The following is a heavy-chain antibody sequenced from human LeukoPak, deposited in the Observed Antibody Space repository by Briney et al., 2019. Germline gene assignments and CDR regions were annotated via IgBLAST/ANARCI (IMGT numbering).Heavy chain of an antibody. CDR2: INPNSGGT. J-gene: IGHJ4*02. V-gene: IGHV1-2*02. CDR3: ARAQDSSGWYVFGY. D-gene: IGHD6-19*01. CDR1: GYTFTGYY. Sequence: ASVKVSCKASGYTFTGYYMHWVRQAPGQGRAWMGWINPNSGGTSYAQKIQDRVNMTSGTSISTAHIELSMLGSDCTAVVYCARAQDSSGWYVFGYWGQGTLVTVSS.